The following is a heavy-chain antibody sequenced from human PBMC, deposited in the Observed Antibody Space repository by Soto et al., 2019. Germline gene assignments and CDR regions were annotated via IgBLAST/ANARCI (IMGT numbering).Heavy chain of an antibody. CDR2: IKQDGSEK. CDR1: GFTFSSYW. Sequence: EVQLVESGGGLVQPGGSLRLSCAASGFTFSSYWMSWVRQAPGKGLEWVANIKQDGSEKYYVDSVKGRFTISRDNAKNSLYLQMNSLRAEDTAVYYCASQRSSSEPLYYYYMDVWGKGTTVTVSS. CDR3: ASQRSSSEPLYYYYMDV. V-gene: IGHV3-7*01. J-gene: IGHJ6*03.